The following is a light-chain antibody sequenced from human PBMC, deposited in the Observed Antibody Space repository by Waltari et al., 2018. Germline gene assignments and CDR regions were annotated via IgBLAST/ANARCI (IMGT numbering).Light chain of an antibody. V-gene: IGLV2-11*01. CDR3: CSYVGSNVV. J-gene: IGLJ2*01. Sequence: QSALTQPRSVSGPPGQSVTISCSGTSSDFNGYNYVSWYQQLPGKAPKLMIYDVVKRPSGVPDRFSASKSGNTASLTISGLQAEDEADYYCCSYVGSNVVFGGGTKLTVL. CDR1: SSDFNGYNY. CDR2: DVV.